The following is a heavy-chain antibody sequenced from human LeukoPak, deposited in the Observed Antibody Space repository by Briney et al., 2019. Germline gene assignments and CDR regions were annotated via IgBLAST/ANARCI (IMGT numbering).Heavy chain of an antibody. Sequence: SETLSLTCTVSGGSISSSSYYWGWIRQPPGKGLEWIGSIYYSGSTYYNPSLKSRVTISVDTSKNQFSLKLSSVTAADTAVYYCARGYFDWLSSHSFDYWGQGTLVTVSS. CDR1: GGSISSSSYY. D-gene: IGHD3-9*01. CDR3: ARGYFDWLSSHSFDY. V-gene: IGHV4-39*07. J-gene: IGHJ4*02. CDR2: IYYSGST.